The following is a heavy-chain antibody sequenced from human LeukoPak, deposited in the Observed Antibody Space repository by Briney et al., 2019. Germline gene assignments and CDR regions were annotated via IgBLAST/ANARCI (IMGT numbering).Heavy chain of an antibody. J-gene: IGHJ6*02. D-gene: IGHD2-15*01. V-gene: IGHV3-23*01. CDR3: AKGVVPATVYYVMDV. Sequence: GGSLRLSCAASGFTFSSYAMSWVRQGPGKGLEWVSSISGSGGSTYYADSVKGRFTISSDNSKNTLYLQVNSLRAEYTALFYCAKGVVPATVYYVMDVWGQGTTVTVSS. CDR2: ISGSGGST. CDR1: GFTFSSYA.